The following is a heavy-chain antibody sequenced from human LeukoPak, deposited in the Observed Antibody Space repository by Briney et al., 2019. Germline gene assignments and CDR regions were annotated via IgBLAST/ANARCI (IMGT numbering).Heavy chain of an antibody. V-gene: IGHV4-39*01. CDR2: IYYSGTT. CDR1: GDLISHSTTNY. Sequence: AETLSLTCTASGDLISHSTTNYKAWIRQPPGKGLGWTGSIYYSGTTYYNASFGSRVTVSVDTFRNQFSLKVNSMSAADTAVYFCARQPVVNRGAVASNFDYWGQGILVTVSS. D-gene: IGHD6-19*01. J-gene: IGHJ4*02. CDR3: ARQPVVNRGAVASNFDY.